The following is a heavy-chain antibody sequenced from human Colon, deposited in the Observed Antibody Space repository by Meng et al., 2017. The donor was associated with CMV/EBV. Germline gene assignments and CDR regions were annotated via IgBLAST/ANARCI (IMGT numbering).Heavy chain of an antibody. J-gene: IGHJ4*01. D-gene: IGHD6-13*01. Sequence: GSLRLSCSVSGDSVTSDGFYWSWIRQAPGKGLEWIGYVYYNGNTNYNASLQSRVTISLDMSTNQFSLRLTSVTAADTAVYYCATTTPAAGTFYLGYWGQGRLVTVSS. CDR3: ATTTPAAGTFYLGY. CDR2: VYYNGNT. V-gene: IGHV4-61*08. CDR1: GDSVTSDGFY.